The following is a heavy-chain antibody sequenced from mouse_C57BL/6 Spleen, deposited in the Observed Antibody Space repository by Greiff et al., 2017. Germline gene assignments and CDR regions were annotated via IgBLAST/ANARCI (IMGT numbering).Heavy chain of an antibody. Sequence: QVQLQQSGAELAKPGASVKLSCKASGYTFTSYWMHWVKQRPGQGLEWIGYINPSSGYTKYNQKFKDKATLTADKSSCTAYMQLSSLTYEDSAVYYCAKTDYYVMDYWGQGTSVTVSS. J-gene: IGHJ4*01. CDR3: AKTDYYVMDY. CDR2: INPSSGYT. D-gene: IGHD3-2*01. V-gene: IGHV1-7*01. CDR1: GYTFTSYW.